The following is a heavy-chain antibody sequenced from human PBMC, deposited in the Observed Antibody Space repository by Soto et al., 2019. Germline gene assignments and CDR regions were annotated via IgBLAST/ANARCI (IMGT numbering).Heavy chain of an antibody. CDR1: GGSISSYY. J-gene: IGHJ6*02. CDR2: IYYSGST. V-gene: IGHV4-59*01. CDR3: ASTIAARGYYGMDV. D-gene: IGHD6-13*01. Sequence: SETLSLTCTVSGGSISSYYWSWIRQPPGKGLEWIGYIYYSGSTNYNPSLKSRVTISVDTSKNQFSLKLSSVTAADTAVYYCASTIAARGYYGMDVWGQGTTVTVSS.